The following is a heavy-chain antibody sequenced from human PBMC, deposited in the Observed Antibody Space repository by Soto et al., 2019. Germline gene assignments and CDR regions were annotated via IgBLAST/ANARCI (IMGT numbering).Heavy chain of an antibody. D-gene: IGHD2-8*02. Sequence: QVQLQQWGAGLLKPSETLSLTCAVYGGSFSGYYWTWIRQPPGTGLEWIGEINPSGSTNYNPSLKSRVTIEVDTSTIQFCLKLTTVTAADTAVYYCARDKITGLFDYWGQGTLVTVSS. CDR2: INPSGST. CDR3: ARDKITGLFDY. CDR1: GGSFSGYY. V-gene: IGHV4-34*01. J-gene: IGHJ4*02.